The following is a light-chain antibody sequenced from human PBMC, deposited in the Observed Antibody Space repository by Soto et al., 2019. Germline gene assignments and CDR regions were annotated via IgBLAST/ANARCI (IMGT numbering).Light chain of an antibody. CDR1: QSVGSF. Sequence: THSPTTLSLSPAERAALSCSASQSVGSFLAWYQQKPGQAPRLLIYDTSIRATGIPARFSGFGSGTDFTLTISILEPEDFAIYYCQQLSTLLTIPFAHVTRPAIK. V-gene: IGKV3-11*01. CDR2: DTS. CDR3: QQLSTLLTIP. J-gene: IGKJ5*01.